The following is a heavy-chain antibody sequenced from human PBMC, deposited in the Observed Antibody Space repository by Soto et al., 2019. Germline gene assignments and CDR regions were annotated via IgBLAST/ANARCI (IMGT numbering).Heavy chain of an antibody. CDR3: ASLIQRSTTSCYLDY. CDR2: INYSGKT. V-gene: IGHV4-39*01. CDR1: GGSISSSSYY. D-gene: IGHD2-2*01. J-gene: IGHJ4*02. Sequence: SETLSLTCSVSGGSISSSSYYWAWIRQAPGKGLEWIGSINYSGKTYYNPSLKSRVNISVDTSKNWFSLKLSSMTAADTAVYYCASLIQRSTTSCYLDYWGQGTLVTVSS.